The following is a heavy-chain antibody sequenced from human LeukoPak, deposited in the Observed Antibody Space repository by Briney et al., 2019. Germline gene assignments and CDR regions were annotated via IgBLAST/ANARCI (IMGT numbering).Heavy chain of an antibody. J-gene: IGHJ4*02. V-gene: IGHV1-69*05. CDR3: TAAAVSDYFDSSDYFPFDQ. D-gene: IGHD3-22*01. CDR1: GGTFSNSA. Sequence: ASVKVSCEASGGTFSNSAINWVRQAPGQGLEWVGGLIPMFGTTTSAQKFQARVTITTDESTSTAYMELSSLRSQDTAVYYCTAAAVSDYFDSSDYFPFDQWGQGTLVTVSS. CDR2: LIPMFGTT.